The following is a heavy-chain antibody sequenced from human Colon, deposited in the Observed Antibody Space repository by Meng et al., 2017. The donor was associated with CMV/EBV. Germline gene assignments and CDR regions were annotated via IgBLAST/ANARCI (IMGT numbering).Heavy chain of an antibody. V-gene: IGHV3-21*01. CDR2: ISSSSEI. J-gene: IGHJ6*02. CDR1: GFSFRSYG. CDR3: ARCGGGGITIFGVVITGYYYGMDV. D-gene: IGHD3-3*01. Sequence: GESLKISCAASGFSFRSYGMSWIRQAPGRGLEWVSFISSSSEISYADSVKGRFTISRDNAKNSLYLQMNSLRAEDTAVYYCARCGGGGITIFGVVITGYYYGMDVWGQGTTVTVSS.